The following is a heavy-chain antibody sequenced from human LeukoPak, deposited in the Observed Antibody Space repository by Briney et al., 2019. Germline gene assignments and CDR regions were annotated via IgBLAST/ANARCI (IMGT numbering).Heavy chain of an antibody. V-gene: IGHV4-59*01. Sequence: SATPSLPCTVSGGSISSYYWSWIRPPPGKGLEWIGGIYYSGGTNYNPSLKSRVTISVDTSKNQFSLKLSSVTAADTAVYYCARITSYSSSWYKVPSHEKRYYMDVWGKGTTVTVSS. CDR1: GGSISSYY. CDR3: ARITSYSSSWYKVPSHEKRYYMDV. J-gene: IGHJ6*03. CDR2: IYYSGGT. D-gene: IGHD6-13*01.